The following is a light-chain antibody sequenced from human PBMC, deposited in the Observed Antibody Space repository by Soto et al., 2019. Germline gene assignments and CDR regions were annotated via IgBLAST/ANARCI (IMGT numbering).Light chain of an antibody. Sequence: EIVMTQSPATLSVSPGERATLSCRASQSVSSNLACYQQKPGQAPRLLIYGASTRATGIPARFSGSGSGTEFTLTISSLQSEDFAVYYCQQYNNWPLTFVGGTKVEIK. CDR2: GAS. CDR1: QSVSSN. CDR3: QQYNNWPLT. J-gene: IGKJ4*01. V-gene: IGKV3-15*01.